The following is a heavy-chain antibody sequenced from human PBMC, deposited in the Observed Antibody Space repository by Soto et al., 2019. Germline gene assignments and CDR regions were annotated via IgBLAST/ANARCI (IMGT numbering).Heavy chain of an antibody. D-gene: IGHD7-27*01. CDR1: GYTFTSYD. CDR3: ACNWGNSLKNWLDP. Sequence: ASVKVSCKASGYTFTSYDINWVRQATGQGLEWMGWMNPNSGNTGYAQKFQGRVTMTRNTSISTAYMELGSLRSDDTAVYYCACNWGNSLKNWLDPWGQGTLVTVSS. V-gene: IGHV1-8*01. CDR2: MNPNSGNT. J-gene: IGHJ5*02.